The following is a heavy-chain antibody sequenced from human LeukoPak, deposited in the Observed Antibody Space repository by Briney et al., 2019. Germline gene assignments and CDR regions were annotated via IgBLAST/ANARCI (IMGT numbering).Heavy chain of an antibody. Sequence: SETLSLTCAVYGGSFSGYYWGWIRQPPGKGLEWIGNIYYSGNTYYKPSLKSRVTISVDTSKNQFSLKLTSVTAADTAVYYCARDRLRLLPAFDIWGQGTMVTVSS. CDR3: ARDRLRLLPAFDI. V-gene: IGHV4-34*01. CDR2: IYYSGNT. D-gene: IGHD6-19*01. CDR1: GGSFSGYY. J-gene: IGHJ3*02.